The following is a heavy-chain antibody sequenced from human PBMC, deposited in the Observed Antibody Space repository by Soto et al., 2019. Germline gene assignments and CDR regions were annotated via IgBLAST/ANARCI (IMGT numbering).Heavy chain of an antibody. D-gene: IGHD6-25*01. CDR2: ISGSGGST. V-gene: IGHV3-23*01. CDR1: GFTFGSYA. J-gene: IGHJ4*02. Sequence: EVQLLESGGGLLQLGGSLRLSCAASGFTFGSYAMNWVRQAPGKGLEWVSVISGSGGSTYYADSVKGRFTISRVNSKNTLYLQMNSLRAEDTAVYYCARRSSGWYFDYWGQGTLVTVSS. CDR3: ARRSSGWYFDY.